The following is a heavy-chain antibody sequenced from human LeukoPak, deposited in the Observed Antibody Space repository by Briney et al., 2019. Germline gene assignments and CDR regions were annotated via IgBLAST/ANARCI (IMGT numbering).Heavy chain of an antibody. CDR3: ARSMVRGVIAH. CDR1: GGSISSSSYY. D-gene: IGHD3-10*01. V-gene: IGHV4-39*07. Sequence: PSETLSLTCIVSGGSISSSSYYWGWIRQPPGKGLEWIGSIHYSGSTYYNPSLKSRVTISVDTSKNQFSLKLSSVTAADTAVYYCARSMVRGVIAHWGQGTLVTVSS. CDR2: IHYSGST. J-gene: IGHJ4*02.